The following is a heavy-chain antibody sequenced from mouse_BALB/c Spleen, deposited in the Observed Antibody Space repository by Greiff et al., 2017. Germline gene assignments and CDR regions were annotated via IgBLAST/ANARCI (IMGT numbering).Heavy chain of an antibody. V-gene: IGHV5-6*01. D-gene: IGHD2-1*01. CDR3: ARHGNYVGSHWYFAV. CDR1: GFTFSSYG. Sequence: EVKVVESGGDLVKPGGSLKLSCAASGFTFSSYGMSWVRQTPDKRLEWVATISSGGSYTYYPDSVKGRFTISRDNAKNTLYLQMSSLKSEDTAMYYCARHGNYVGSHWYFAVWGAGTTVTVSA. J-gene: IGHJ1*01. CDR2: ISSGGSYT.